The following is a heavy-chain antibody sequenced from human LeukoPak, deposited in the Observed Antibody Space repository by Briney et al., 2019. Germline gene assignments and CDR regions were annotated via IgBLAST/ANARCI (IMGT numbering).Heavy chain of an antibody. CDR1: GFTFSDYY. CDR3: ARSLMNSVRPYYYYYYGMDV. Sequence: GGSLRLSCAASGFTFSDYYTSWIRQAPGKGLEWVSYISSSGSTIYYADSVKGRFTISRDNAKNSLYLQMNSLRAEDTAVYYCARSLMNSVRPYYYYYYGMDVWGQGTTVTVSS. J-gene: IGHJ6*02. D-gene: IGHD1-7*01. V-gene: IGHV3-11*01. CDR2: ISSSGSTI.